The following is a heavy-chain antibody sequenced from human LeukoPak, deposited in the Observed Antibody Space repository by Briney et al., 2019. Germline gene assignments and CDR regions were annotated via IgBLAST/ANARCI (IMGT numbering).Heavy chain of an antibody. J-gene: IGHJ4*02. CDR1: GFTFSNAW. CDR3: TTDDPVVRDPGGDY. V-gene: IGHV3-15*01. Sequence: GGSLRLSCAASGFTFSNAWMSWVRQAPGKGLEWVGRIKSKTDGGTTDYAAPVKGRFTISRDDSENTLYLQMNSLKTEDTAVYYCTTDDPVVRDPGGDYWGQGTLVTVSS. CDR2: IKSKTDGGTT. D-gene: IGHD3-10*01.